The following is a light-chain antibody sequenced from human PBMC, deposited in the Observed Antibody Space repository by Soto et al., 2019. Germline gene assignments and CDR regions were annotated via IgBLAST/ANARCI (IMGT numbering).Light chain of an antibody. CDR1: SSDIGAYDY. CDR3: SSYTSTSTPHV. CDR2: AVY. V-gene: IGLV2-14*01. Sequence: QSALTQPASVSGSPGQWITISCTGTSSDIGAYDYVSWYQQFPGTAPKPILYAVYSRPSWVSSRFSGSKSGNTASLTISGLQAEDEADYYCSSYTSTSTPHVFGTGTKLTVL. J-gene: IGLJ1*01.